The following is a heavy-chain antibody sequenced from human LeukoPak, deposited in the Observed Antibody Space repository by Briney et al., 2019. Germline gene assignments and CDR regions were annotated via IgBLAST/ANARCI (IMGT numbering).Heavy chain of an antibody. D-gene: IGHD1-26*01. CDR1: GGSISSSTYH. V-gene: IGHV4-39*01. CDR2: IFNTGSAY. J-gene: IGHJ4*02. CDR3: AIYITTATNY. Sequence: PSETLSLTCTVSGGSISSSTYHGGWIRQPPARGLEWLGTIFNTGSAYYYNPSLQTRVTISVDTSKKQCSLKLTSVTAADTAVYYCAIYITTATNYWGQGTLVTVSS.